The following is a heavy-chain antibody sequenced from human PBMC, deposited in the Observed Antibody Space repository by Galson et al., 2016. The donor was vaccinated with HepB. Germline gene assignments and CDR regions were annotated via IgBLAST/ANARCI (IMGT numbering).Heavy chain of an antibody. CDR1: GASITTYY. CDR2: IFYTGST. CDR3: VREDYYASGSNYYSWFDP. Sequence: SETLSLTCTVSGASITTYYWSWIRQPPGKGLEWIGYIFYTGSTKSNPSLKSRVTMSLDTSENQLSLQLSSVTAADTAVYYCVREDYYASGSNYYSWFDPWGQGTLVTVAS. V-gene: IGHV4-59*01. D-gene: IGHD3-10*01. J-gene: IGHJ5*02.